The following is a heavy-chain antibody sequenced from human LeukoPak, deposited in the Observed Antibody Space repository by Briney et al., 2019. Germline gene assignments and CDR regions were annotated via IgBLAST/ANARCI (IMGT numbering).Heavy chain of an antibody. J-gene: IGHJ6*02. CDR2: ISYDGSNK. D-gene: IGHD3-22*01. CDR3: VRDGHYYDSSGKKYYYYGMDV. Sequence: GGSLRLSCAATGFTFSSYAMHWVRQAPGKGLEWVAVISYDGSNKYYADSVKGRFTISRDNSKNTLYLQMNSLRAEDTAVYYCVRDGHYYDSSGKKYYYYGMDVWGQGTTVTVSS. V-gene: IGHV3-30-3*01. CDR1: GFTFSSYA.